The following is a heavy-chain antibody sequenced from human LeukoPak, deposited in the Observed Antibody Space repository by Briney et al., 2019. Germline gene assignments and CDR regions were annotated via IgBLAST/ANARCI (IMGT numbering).Heavy chain of an antibody. CDR2: ISGSGGTT. Sequence: GGSLRLPCAASGFTFSSYALSWVRQAPGKGLEWVSVISGSGGTTHYAESVKGRFTISRDNSKNTLYMQMNSLRAEDTAVYYCARDYHDSSGSYGVDFWGQGTLVTVSS. CDR3: ARDYHDSSGSYGVDF. V-gene: IGHV3-23*01. D-gene: IGHD3-22*01. CDR1: GFTFSSYA. J-gene: IGHJ4*02.